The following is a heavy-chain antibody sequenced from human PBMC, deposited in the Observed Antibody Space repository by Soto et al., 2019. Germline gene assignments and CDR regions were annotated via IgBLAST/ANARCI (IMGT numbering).Heavy chain of an antibody. CDR3: ARVYGDRMEDYFDY. J-gene: IGHJ4*02. CDR1: GFTFSGYS. CDR2: IWGGGSNK. Sequence: GGSLRLSCAASGFTFSGYSMTWVRQAPGRGLEWVSVIWGGGSNKYYADSVKGRFTISRDNSKNTLYLQMNSLRAEDTAVYYCARVYGDRMEDYFDYWGQGTLVTVSS. V-gene: IGHV3-33*07. D-gene: IGHD4-17*01.